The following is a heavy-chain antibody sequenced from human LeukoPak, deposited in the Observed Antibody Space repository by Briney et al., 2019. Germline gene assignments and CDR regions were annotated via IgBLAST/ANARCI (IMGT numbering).Heavy chain of an antibody. V-gene: IGHV4-59*01. D-gene: IGHD3-22*01. Sequence: PSETLSLTCTVPGGSISHYYWSWIRQPPGKGLEWIGYIRYSGTISYSPSRKGRATISVDTSKNQFSLSLISVTAAETAIYYCARVSSGGYFHTYYFDYWGQGTLVTVSS. CDR3: ARVSSGGYFHTYYFDY. CDR2: IRYSGTI. J-gene: IGHJ4*02. CDR1: GGSISHYY.